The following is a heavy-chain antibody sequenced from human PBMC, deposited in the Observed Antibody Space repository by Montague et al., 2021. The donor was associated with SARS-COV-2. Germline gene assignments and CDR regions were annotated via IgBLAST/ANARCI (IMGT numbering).Heavy chain of an antibody. V-gene: IGHV3-48*03. CDR3: ARDRGYGDFYYYGMDV. CDR2: IGSSGSTI. CDR1: GFTFSNYE. J-gene: IGHJ6*02. Sequence: SLRLSCAASGFTFSNYEMNWVRQAPGKGLEWVLYIGSSGSTIYYADSVKGRFTISRDNAQNSLYLQMNSLRAEDTGVYYCARDRGYGDFYYYGMDVWGQGTTVTVSS. D-gene: IGHD3-10*01.